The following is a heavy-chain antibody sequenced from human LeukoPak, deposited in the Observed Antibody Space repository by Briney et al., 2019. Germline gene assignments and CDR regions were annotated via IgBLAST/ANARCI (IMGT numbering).Heavy chain of an antibody. D-gene: IGHD3-10*01. J-gene: IGHJ4*02. Sequence: ASVKVSCKASGYTFTSYYMHWVRQAPGQGLEWMGIINPSGGSTSYAQKFQGRVTMTRDMSTSTGYMELSSLRSEDTAVYYCAREGIPRGYFDYWGQGTLVTFSS. V-gene: IGHV1-46*01. CDR1: GYTFTSYY. CDR2: INPSGGST. CDR3: AREGIPRGYFDY.